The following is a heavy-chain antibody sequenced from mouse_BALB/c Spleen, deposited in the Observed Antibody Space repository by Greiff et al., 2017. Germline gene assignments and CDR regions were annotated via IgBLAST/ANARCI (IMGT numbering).Heavy chain of an antibody. J-gene: IGHJ2*01. V-gene: IGHV5-12-2*01. CDR1: GFTFSSYT. CDR3: ARFHYYGYVGY. D-gene: IGHD1-2*01. Sequence: EVKLQESGGGLVQPGGSLKLSCAASGFTFSSYTMSWVRQTPEKRLEWVAYISNGGGSTYYPDTVKGRFTISRDNAKNTLYLQMSSLKSEDTAMYYCARFHYYGYVGYWGQGTTLTVSS. CDR2: ISNGGGST.